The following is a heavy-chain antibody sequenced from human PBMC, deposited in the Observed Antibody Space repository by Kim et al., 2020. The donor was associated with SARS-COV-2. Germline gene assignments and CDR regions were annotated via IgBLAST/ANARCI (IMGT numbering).Heavy chain of an antibody. CDR3: ARDLGYSYGSRMLWGRDV. J-gene: IGHJ6*02. D-gene: IGHD5-18*01. Sequence: GRFTISRDKSKNTLYLQMNSLRAEDTAVYYCARDLGYSYGSRMLWGRDVWGQGTMVTVSS. V-gene: IGHV3-30*07.